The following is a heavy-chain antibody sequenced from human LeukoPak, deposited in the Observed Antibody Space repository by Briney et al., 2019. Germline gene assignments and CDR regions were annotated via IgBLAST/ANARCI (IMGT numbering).Heavy chain of an antibody. CDR1: GFTFSSYA. V-gene: IGHV3-23*01. CDR3: AKRDGYNSNPLKD. D-gene: IGHD5-24*01. Sequence: PGGSLRLSCAASGFTFSSYAMSWVRQAPGKGLEWVSAISGSGSSTYYADSVKGRFTISRDNSKNKLYLQMNSLRAEDTALYYCAKRDGYNSNPLKDWGQGTLVTVSS. J-gene: IGHJ4*02. CDR2: ISGSGSST.